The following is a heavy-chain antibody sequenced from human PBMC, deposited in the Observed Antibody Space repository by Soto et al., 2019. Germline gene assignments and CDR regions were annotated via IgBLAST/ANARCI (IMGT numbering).Heavy chain of an antibody. Sequence: SGPTLVNPTQTLTLTCTLSGFSLSTSGVGVGWIRQPPGKALEWLALIYWDDDKRYSPSLKSRLTITKDTSKNQVVLTMTNVDPVDTATYYCARGSGYSNYFDYWGQGTLVTVSS. D-gene: IGHD3-3*01. J-gene: IGHJ4*02. CDR2: IYWDDDK. V-gene: IGHV2-5*02. CDR1: GFSLSTSGVG. CDR3: ARGSGYSNYFDY.